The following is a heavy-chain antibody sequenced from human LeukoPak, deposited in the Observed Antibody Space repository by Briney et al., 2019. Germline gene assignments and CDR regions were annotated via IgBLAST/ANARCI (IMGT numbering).Heavy chain of an antibody. V-gene: IGHV3-48*02. CDR1: GLTFTSSS. J-gene: IGHJ4*02. D-gene: IGHD7-27*01. Sequence: GRSLRLSRPASGLTFTSSSIKLICQTPGKGRDWVSYVSSGSSTIYYADSVKGRFTVSRDNAKISLYLQMNSLRDEDTAVYYCARGRVWDFDYWVQGTLVTV. CDR2: VSSGSSTI. CDR3: ARGRVWDFDY.